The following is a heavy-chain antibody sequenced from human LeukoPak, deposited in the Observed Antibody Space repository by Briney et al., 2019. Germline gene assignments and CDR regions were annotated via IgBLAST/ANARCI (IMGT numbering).Heavy chain of an antibody. D-gene: IGHD6-13*01. V-gene: IGHV4-4*07. CDR1: GDSISNFY. J-gene: IGHJ2*01. CDR2: TYNSGST. CDR3: ARVSSSWYQDWYFDL. Sequence: SETLSLTCTVSGDSISNFYWSWIRQPAGKELEWIGRTYNSGSTNYNPSLKSRVIMSVDTSKNQFSLKLSSVTAADTAVYYCARVSSSWYQDWYFDLWGRGTLVTVSS.